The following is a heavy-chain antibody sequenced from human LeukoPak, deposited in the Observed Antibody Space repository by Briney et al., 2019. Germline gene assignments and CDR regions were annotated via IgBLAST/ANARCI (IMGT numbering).Heavy chain of an antibody. D-gene: IGHD3-22*01. J-gene: IGHJ6*02. V-gene: IGHV3-11*01. Sequence: GGSLRLSCAASGFPFSDNYMTWIRQAPGKGLEWVSYISSSGGTIYYADSVKGRFTISRDNAKNSLYLQMNSLRAEDTAVYYCARCGYYPYYYYGLDVWGQGTTVTVSS. CDR1: GFPFSDNY. CDR3: ARCGYYPYYYYGLDV. CDR2: ISSSGGTI.